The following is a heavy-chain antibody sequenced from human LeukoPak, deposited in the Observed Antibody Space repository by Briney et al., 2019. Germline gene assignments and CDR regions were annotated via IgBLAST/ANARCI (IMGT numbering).Heavy chain of an antibody. CDR3: AREVYCSGGSCYGELSPNWFDP. Sequence: GASVKVSCKASGYTFTNYDISWVRQAPGQGLEWMGGIIPIFGTANYAQKFQGRVTITADESTSTAYMELSSLRSEDTAVYYCAREVYCSGGSCYGELSPNWFDPWGQGTLVTVSS. D-gene: IGHD2-15*01. CDR1: GYTFTNYD. J-gene: IGHJ5*02. CDR2: IIPIFGTA. V-gene: IGHV1-69*13.